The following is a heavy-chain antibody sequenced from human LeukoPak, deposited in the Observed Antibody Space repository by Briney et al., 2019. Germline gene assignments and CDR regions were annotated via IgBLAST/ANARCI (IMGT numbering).Heavy chain of an antibody. CDR3: ARAEKHIAAAGSFNWFDP. CDR2: ISSSSTFK. V-gene: IGHV3-21*06. CDR1: GFRFSNYG. D-gene: IGHD6-13*01. J-gene: IGHJ5*02. Sequence: GGTLRLSCAASGFRFSNYGMNWVRQAPGKGLEWVSSISSSSTFKHYADSLKGRFTISRDNARNSLFLQMNSLRAEDTAVYYCARAEKHIAAAGSFNWFDPWGQGTLVTVSS.